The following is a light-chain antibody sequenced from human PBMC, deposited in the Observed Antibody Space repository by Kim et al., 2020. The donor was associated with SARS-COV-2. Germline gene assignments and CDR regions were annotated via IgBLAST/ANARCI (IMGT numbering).Light chain of an antibody. CDR3: QQYGSSPVT. CDR1: QSVSRSD. Sequence: LSPGERATLSCRARQSVSRSDLAWYKQRPGQAPRLLIHGASNRATGTSDRISGSGSGTDFTLTISRLEPEDFAVYYCQQYGSSPVTFGQGTKLEI. J-gene: IGKJ2*01. CDR2: GAS. V-gene: IGKV3-20*01.